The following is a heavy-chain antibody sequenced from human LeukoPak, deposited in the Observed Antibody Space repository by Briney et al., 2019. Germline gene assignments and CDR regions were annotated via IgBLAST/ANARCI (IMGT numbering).Heavy chain of an antibody. V-gene: IGHV4-59*02. D-gene: IGHD4-17*01. J-gene: IGHJ4*02. CDR3: ARYPGASGDSYYFDY. CDR2: IYYSGSI. CDR1: GGSVTTYH. Sequence: SETLSLTCTVSGGSVTTYHWSWIRQPPGKGLEWLGYIYYSGSINYNPSLNSRVTISLDTSKNEFSLKLRSVTAADTAVYYCARYPGASGDSYYFDYWGQGTRVTVSS.